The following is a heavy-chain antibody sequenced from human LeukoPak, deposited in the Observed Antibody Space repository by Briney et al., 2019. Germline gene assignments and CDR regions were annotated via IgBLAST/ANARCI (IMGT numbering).Heavy chain of an antibody. CDR3: AKWGDYDVLTGYYVSDY. Sequence: GGSLRLSCAASGFTFSNYAMSWVRQAPGEGLEWVSAITGSGCNTYCADSVKGRLTISRDNSKNTVFLQMNSLRAEDTAVYYCAKWGDYDVLTGYYVSDYWGQGTLVTVSS. V-gene: IGHV3-23*01. D-gene: IGHD3-9*01. CDR1: GFTFSNYA. CDR2: ITGSGCNT. J-gene: IGHJ4*02.